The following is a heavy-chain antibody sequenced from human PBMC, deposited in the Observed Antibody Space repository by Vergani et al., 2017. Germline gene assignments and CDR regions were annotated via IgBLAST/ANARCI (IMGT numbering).Heavy chain of an antibody. D-gene: IGHD6-13*01. CDR2: IYYSGST. CDR3: ASEAINSSSWPYYFDY. V-gene: IGHV4-31*03. CDR1: GGSISSGGYY. J-gene: IGHJ4*02. Sequence: QVQLQESGPGLVKPSQTLSLTCTVSGGSISSGGYYWSWIRQHPGKGLEWIGYIYYSGSTYYNPSLKSRVTISVDTSKNQFSLKLSSVTAADTAVYYCASEAINSSSWPYYFDYWGQGTLVTVSS.